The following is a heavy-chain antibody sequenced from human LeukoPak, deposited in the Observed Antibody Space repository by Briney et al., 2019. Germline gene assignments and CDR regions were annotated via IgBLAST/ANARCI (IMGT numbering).Heavy chain of an antibody. D-gene: IGHD3-22*01. CDR3: ASFPYYYDSSGYYSKEPLDY. Sequence: ASVKVSCKVSGYTLTELSMHWVRQAPGKGLEWMGGFDPEDGETIYAQKFQGRVTMTEDTSTDTAYMELSSLRSEDTAVYYCASFPYYYDSSGYYSKEPLDYWGQGTLVTVSS. V-gene: IGHV1-24*01. J-gene: IGHJ4*02. CDR1: GYTLTELS. CDR2: FDPEDGET.